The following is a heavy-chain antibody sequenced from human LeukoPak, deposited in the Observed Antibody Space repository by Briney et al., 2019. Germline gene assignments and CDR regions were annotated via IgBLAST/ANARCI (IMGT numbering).Heavy chain of an antibody. D-gene: IGHD1-14*01. V-gene: IGHV3-74*01. Sequence: PGGSLRLACAASGLTFRNYWFHWVRQAPGKGLGWVSHIHGDGSRTSYADSVKGRFTISRDNRRNIVYLQMNSLTVEATAMYYCTRNPDGSNWFNPWGQGTLVTVFS. CDR2: IHGDGSRT. CDR1: GLTFRNYW. CDR3: TRNPDGSNWFNP. J-gene: IGHJ5*02.